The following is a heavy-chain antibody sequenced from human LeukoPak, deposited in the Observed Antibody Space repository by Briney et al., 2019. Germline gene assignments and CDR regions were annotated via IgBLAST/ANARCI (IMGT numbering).Heavy chain of an antibody. CDR3: AKVRSGWPYYYYYMDV. Sequence: GGSLRLSCAASGFTFSSYAMSWVRQAPGKGLEWVSAISGSGGSTYYADSVKGRFTISRDNSKNTLYLQMNSLRAEDTAVYYCAKVRSGWPYYYYYMDVWGKATTVTVSS. V-gene: IGHV3-23*01. D-gene: IGHD6-19*01. CDR2: ISGSGGST. CDR1: GFTFSSYA. J-gene: IGHJ6*03.